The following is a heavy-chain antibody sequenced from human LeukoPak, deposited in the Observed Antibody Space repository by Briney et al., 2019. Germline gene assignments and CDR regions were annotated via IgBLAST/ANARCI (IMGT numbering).Heavy chain of an antibody. D-gene: IGHD4-17*01. V-gene: IGHV5-10-1*01. CDR1: GYSFTSSW. J-gene: IGHJ5*02. Sequence: GESLKISCKGSGYSFTSSWIGWVRQLPGKGLEWMGRIDPSDSYTNYSPSSQGHVTISADKSISTAYLQWSSLKASDTAMYYCARHTTVTMNWFDPWGQGTLVTVSS. CDR3: ARHTTVTMNWFDP. CDR2: IDPSDSYT.